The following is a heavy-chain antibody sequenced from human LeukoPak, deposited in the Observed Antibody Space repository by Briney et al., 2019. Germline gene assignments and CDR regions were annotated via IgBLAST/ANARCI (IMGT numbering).Heavy chain of an antibody. V-gene: IGHV3-30*02. Sequence: GGSLRLSCAASGFTFSSYGMHWVRQAPGKGLEWVAFIRYDGSNKYYADSVKGRFTISRDNSKNTLYLQMNSLRAEDTAVYYCAKDGVATIRNYYYYRDVWGKGTTVTISS. CDR1: GFTFSSYG. CDR3: AKDGVATIRNYYYYRDV. CDR2: IRYDGSNK. J-gene: IGHJ6*03. D-gene: IGHD5-12*01.